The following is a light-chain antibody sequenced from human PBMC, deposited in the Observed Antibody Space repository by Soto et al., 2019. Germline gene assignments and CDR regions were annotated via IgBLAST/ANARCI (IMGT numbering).Light chain of an antibody. V-gene: IGKV1-39*01. CDR2: AAS. CDR3: QQSYRTPPDT. J-gene: IGKJ2*01. CDR1: QPISTY. Sequence: DIQMTQSPSSLSASVGDRVTITCRASQPISTYLNWYQQRPGKAPRLLIHAASTLHSGVPSRFSGSGSGTDFTLTIISLQPYDFATYYCQQSYRTPPDTFGQGTKLDFK.